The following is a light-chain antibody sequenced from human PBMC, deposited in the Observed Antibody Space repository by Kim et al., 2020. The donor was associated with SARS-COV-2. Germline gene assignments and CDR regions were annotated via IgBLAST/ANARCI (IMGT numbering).Light chain of an antibody. CDR1: NIGSKS. V-gene: IGLV3-21*04. CDR2: YDS. CDR3: QVWDSSSDHVV. Sequence: SYELTQPPSVSVAPGKTATITCGGNNIGSKSVHWYQQKPGQAPVLVIYYDSDRPSGIPERFSGSNSGNTATLTISRVAAGDEADYYCQVWDSSSDHVVFGGGTQLTVL. J-gene: IGLJ2*01.